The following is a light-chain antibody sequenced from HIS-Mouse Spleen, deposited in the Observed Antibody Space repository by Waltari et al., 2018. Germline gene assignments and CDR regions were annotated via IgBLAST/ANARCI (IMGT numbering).Light chain of an antibody. CDR1: SSNIGSNT. CDR2: SNN. Sequence: QSVLTQPPSASGTPGQRVTISCSGSSSNIGSNTVNWYQQLPGTAPKPLVYSNNQRPSGVPDRFSGARSGTSASLAISGLQSEDEADYYCAACDASLNGYVCGTGTKVTVL. V-gene: IGLV1-44*01. CDR3: AACDASLNGYV. J-gene: IGLJ1*01.